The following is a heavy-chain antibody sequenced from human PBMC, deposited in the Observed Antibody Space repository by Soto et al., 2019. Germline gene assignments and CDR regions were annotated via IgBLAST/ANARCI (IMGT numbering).Heavy chain of an antibody. CDR2: ISSSSSYI. Sequence: PGGSLRLSCAASGFTFSSYSINWVRQAPGKGLEWVSSISSSSSYIYYADSVKGRFTISRDNAKNSLYLQMNSLRAEDTAVYYCARPLSPGHNYYYGMDVWGQGTTVTVS. V-gene: IGHV3-21*01. CDR3: ARPLSPGHNYYYGMDV. CDR1: GFTFSSYS. D-gene: IGHD2-21*01. J-gene: IGHJ6*02.